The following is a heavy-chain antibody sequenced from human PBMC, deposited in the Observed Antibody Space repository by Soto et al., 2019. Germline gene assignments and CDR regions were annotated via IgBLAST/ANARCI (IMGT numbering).Heavy chain of an antibody. Sequence: ASVKVSCKASGYTFTSYYMHWVRQAPGQGLEWMGIINPSGGSTSYAQKFQGRVTMTRDTSTSTVYMELSSLRSEDTAVYYCARDAEYSSSHGSGMDVWGQGTTVTVYS. V-gene: IGHV1-46*01. J-gene: IGHJ6*02. CDR1: GYTFTSYY. CDR3: ARDAEYSSSHGSGMDV. D-gene: IGHD6-6*01. CDR2: INPSGGST.